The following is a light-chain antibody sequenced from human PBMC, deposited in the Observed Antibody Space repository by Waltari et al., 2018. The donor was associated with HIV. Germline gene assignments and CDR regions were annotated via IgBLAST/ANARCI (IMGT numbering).Light chain of an antibody. Sequence: QSALTQPAPVSGSPGQSITIPCTGTSSDVGGSNYVPWYQRHPGKAPKLIIYDVSNRPSGVSNRFSGSKSGNRASLTISGLQAEDEADYYCSSYTSSSTRVFGGGTTVTVL. J-gene: IGLJ3*02. CDR2: DVS. V-gene: IGLV2-14*03. CDR3: SSYTSSSTRV. CDR1: SSDVGGSNY.